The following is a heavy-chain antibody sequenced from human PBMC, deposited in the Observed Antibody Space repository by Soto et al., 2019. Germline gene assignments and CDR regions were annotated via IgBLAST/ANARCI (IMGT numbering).Heavy chain of an antibody. CDR1: GFTFSNYN. J-gene: IGHJ6*02. V-gene: IGHV3-21*01. Sequence: GGSLRLSCAASGFTFSNYNMNWVRQAPGKGLEWVSSISSSSSYIYYADSVKGRFTISRDNAKNSLYLQMNSLRAEDTAVYYCASIRRDGYHNYYYYYGMDVWGQGSRVTVS. D-gene: IGHD5-12*01. CDR2: ISSSSSYI. CDR3: ASIRRDGYHNYYYYYGMDV.